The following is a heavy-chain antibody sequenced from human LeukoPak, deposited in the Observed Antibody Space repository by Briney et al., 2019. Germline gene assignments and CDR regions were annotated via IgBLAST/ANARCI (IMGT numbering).Heavy chain of an antibody. CDR2: IYYTGSA. CDR3: ARKGTSPRGWFDP. CDR1: GGSITSYY. V-gene: IGHV4-59*01. J-gene: IGHJ5*02. Sequence: PSETLSLTCTVSGGSITSYYWSWIRQPPGKRLEWIGYIYYTGSADYDPSLNSRVTISVDTSKNQFSLKLTSVTAADTAVYYCARKGTSPRGWFDPWGQGTLVTVSS.